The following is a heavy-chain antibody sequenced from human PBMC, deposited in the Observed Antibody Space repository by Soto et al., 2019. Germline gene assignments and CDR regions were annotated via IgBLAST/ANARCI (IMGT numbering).Heavy chain of an antibody. J-gene: IGHJ4*02. V-gene: IGHV3-23*01. D-gene: IGHD3-22*01. CDR2: ISGSGGTT. CDR3: AKDDYAYYSGGSGFPYDY. Sequence: PGGSLRLSCVASGFTFSKYAMSWVRQAPGKGLEWVSGISGSGGTTYYADSVKGRFTISRDNSKNTLFLQMDYLRAEDTAVYYSAKDDYAYYSGGSGFPYDYWGQRTLVTVPS. CDR1: GFTFSKYA.